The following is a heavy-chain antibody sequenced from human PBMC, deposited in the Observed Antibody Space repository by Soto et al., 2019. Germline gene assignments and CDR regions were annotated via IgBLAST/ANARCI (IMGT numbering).Heavy chain of an antibody. CDR2: IYYSGST. CDR3: SIAVSEWLLGITYYYYYMDV. Sequence: PSETLSLTCTVSGDSISSYYWSWIRQPPGKGLEWIGYIYYSGSTNYNPSLKSRVTISVDTSKNQFSLKLTSVTAADTAVYYCSIAVSEWLLGITYYYYYMDVWGKGTTVTVSS. J-gene: IGHJ6*03. CDR1: GDSISSYY. V-gene: IGHV4-59*12. D-gene: IGHD3-3*01.